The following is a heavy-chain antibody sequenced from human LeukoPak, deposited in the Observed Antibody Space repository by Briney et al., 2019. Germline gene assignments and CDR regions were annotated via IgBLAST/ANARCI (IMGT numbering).Heavy chain of an antibody. Sequence: PGRSLRLSCAASGFTFDDYAMPWVRQAPGKGLEWVSGISWNSGSIGYADSVRGRFTISRDNAKNSLYLQMNSLKTEDTALYYCGKDIGTTIFGGDGMDVWGQGTTVTVSS. V-gene: IGHV3-9*01. J-gene: IGHJ6*02. D-gene: IGHD3-3*01. CDR1: GFTFDDYA. CDR3: GKDIGTTIFGGDGMDV. CDR2: ISWNSGSI.